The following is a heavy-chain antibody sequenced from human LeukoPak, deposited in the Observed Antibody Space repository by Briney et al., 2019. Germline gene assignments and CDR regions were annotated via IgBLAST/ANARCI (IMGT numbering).Heavy chain of an antibody. CDR3: ARAGKERNVLRYFDWSSSPAYYFDY. D-gene: IGHD3-9*01. CDR1: GGSISSYY. Sequence: PSETLSLTCTVSGGSISSYYWSWIRQPPGKGLEWIGYIYFSGSTNYNSSLKSRVTISVDTSKNQFSLKLSSVTAADTAVYYCARAGKERNVLRYFDWSSSPAYYFDYWGQGTLVTVSS. CDR2: IYFSGST. V-gene: IGHV4-59*01. J-gene: IGHJ4*02.